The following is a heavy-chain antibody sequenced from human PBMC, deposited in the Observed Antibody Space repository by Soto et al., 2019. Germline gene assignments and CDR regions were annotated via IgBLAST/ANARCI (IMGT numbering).Heavy chain of an antibody. CDR2: INSDGSST. J-gene: IGHJ5*02. CDR3: ARDAALNTFDP. D-gene: IGHD6-25*01. Sequence: GESLKISCAASGFTFSSYWMHWVRQAPGKGLVWVSRINSDGSSTSYADSVKGRFTISRDNAKNTLYLQMNSLRAEDTAVYYCARDAALNTFDPWGQGTLVTVSS. V-gene: IGHV3-74*01. CDR1: GFTFSSYW.